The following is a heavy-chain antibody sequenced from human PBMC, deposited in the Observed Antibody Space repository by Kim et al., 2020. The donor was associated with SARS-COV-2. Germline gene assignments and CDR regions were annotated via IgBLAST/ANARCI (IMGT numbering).Heavy chain of an antibody. J-gene: IGHJ4*02. V-gene: IGHV4-39*01. Sequence: SETLSLTCTVSGGSISSSSYYWGWIRQPPGKGLEWIGSIYYSGSTYYNPSLKSRVTISVDTSKNQFSLKLSSVTAADTAVYYCARLSIAAAGKESDYWAREPWSPSPQ. CDR1: GGSISSSSYY. D-gene: IGHD6-13*01. CDR2: IYYSGST. CDR3: ARLSIAAAGKESDY.